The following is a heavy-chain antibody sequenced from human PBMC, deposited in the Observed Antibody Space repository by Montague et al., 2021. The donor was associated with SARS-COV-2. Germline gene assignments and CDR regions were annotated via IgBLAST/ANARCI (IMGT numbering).Heavy chain of an antibody. J-gene: IGHJ6*02. Sequence: PLRLSCAASGLTVSSNYLTWVRQAPGRGLEWVSFIDAVGNTYYADSVKGRFTVSRDNSKNTVYLQMNSLRVEDTAIYYCARDERRASKWSYGLDVWGPGTPVTVSS. V-gene: IGHV3-53*01. CDR1: GLTVSSNY. CDR3: ARDERRASKWSYGLDV. D-gene: IGHD2-15*01. CDR2: IDAVGNT.